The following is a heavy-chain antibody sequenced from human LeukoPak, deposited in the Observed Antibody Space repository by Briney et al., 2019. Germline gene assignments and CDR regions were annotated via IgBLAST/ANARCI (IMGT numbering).Heavy chain of an antibody. V-gene: IGHV3-15*01. CDR1: GFTFSNAW. D-gene: IGHD1-26*01. CDR3: TTDGEWELPTAAFDI. J-gene: IGHJ3*02. Sequence: GGSLRLSCAASGFTFSNAWMSWVRQAPGKGLEWVGRIKSKTDGGTTDYAAPVKGRFTVSRDDSKNTLYLQMNSLKTEDTAVYYCTTDGEWELPTAAFDIWGQGTMVTVSS. CDR2: IKSKTDGGTT.